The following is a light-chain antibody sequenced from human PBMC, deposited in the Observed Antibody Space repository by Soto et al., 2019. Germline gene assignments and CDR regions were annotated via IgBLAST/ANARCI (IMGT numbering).Light chain of an antibody. CDR1: QSVNSN. Sequence: EIVLTQSPGTLSLSPGGRATLSCRASQSVNSNLAWYQQRPGQRPRVLLYGASSRDTGIPDRFSGSGSGTDFALTISRLEPEDFAVYYCQQYENSPRTFGQGTKVEIK. V-gene: IGKV3-20*01. J-gene: IGKJ1*01. CDR2: GAS. CDR3: QQYENSPRT.